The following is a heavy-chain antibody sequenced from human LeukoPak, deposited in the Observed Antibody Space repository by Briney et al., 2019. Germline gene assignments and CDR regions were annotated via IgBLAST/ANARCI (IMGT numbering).Heavy chain of an antibody. Sequence: SETLSLTCTVSGGSISSSSYYWGWIRQPPGQGLEWIGSIYYSGSTYKNPSLKSRVPISVDTSKNQFSLKLSSVTAADTAVYYCARPAHTYYYDSSGPDDYWGQGTLVTVSS. CDR1: GGSISSSSYY. V-gene: IGHV4-39*01. CDR2: IYYSGST. J-gene: IGHJ4*02. CDR3: ARPAHTYYYDSSGPDDY. D-gene: IGHD3-22*01.